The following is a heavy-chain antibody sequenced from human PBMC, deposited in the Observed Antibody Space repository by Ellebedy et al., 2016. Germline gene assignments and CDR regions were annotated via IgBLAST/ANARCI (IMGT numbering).Heavy chain of an antibody. CDR3: ARGRTKVSTDDAFDL. V-gene: IGHV5-51*01. CDR2: IYPDDSDT. CDR1: GYTFTTSW. D-gene: IGHD4-11*01. J-gene: IGHJ3*01. Sequence: GGSLRLSCEVFGYTFTTSWIGWVRQRPGKSLEWMGIIYPDDSDTRYSPSLEGHVTISADTSVRTAYLQWSSLEASDTPMYYCARGRTKVSTDDAFDLWGQGTMVTVSS.